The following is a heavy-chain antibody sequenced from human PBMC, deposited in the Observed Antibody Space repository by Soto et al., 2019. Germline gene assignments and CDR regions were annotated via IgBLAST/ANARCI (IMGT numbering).Heavy chain of an antibody. D-gene: IGHD6-19*01. Sequence: ASVKVSCKASGDTFTNYAMHWVLQAPGQRLEWMGRINAGNDDSKYSQKFQGRLSITRDTSASTAYMELSSLRSEDTAVYYCASQSSSGWLTYWGQGALVTVSS. V-gene: IGHV1-3*01. CDR3: ASQSSSGWLTY. CDR1: GDTFTNYA. CDR2: INAGNDDS. J-gene: IGHJ4*02.